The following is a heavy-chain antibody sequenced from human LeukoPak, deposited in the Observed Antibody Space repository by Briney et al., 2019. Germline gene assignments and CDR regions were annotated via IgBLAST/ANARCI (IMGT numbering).Heavy chain of an antibody. J-gene: IGHJ4*02. V-gene: IGHV3-30*02. Sequence: GGSLRLSCAASGFTLSSYGMHWVRQAPGKGLEWVAFIRYDGTKKYYANSAKGRFTISKDNSKNTLYLQMNNLRAEDTAVYYCAKYGSGSYSYFDYWGRGTLVTVSS. CDR2: IRYDGTKK. CDR1: GFTLSSYG. D-gene: IGHD3-10*01. CDR3: AKYGSGSYSYFDY.